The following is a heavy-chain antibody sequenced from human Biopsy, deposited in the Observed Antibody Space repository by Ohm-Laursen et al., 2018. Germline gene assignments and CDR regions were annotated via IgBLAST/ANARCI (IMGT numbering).Heavy chain of an antibody. CDR3: ARGRRTSGWPYFAN. V-gene: IGHV4-61*01. Sequence: TLSLTCTVSGDSLSSGPDNWSWIRQPPGQGREYIGFIYSGGNTNYNPSLQNRVTMSVDTSKNQFSLKLSSVIAADTAVYYCARGRRTSGWPYFANWGQGTLVIVSS. CDR2: IYSGGNT. CDR1: GDSLSSGPDN. D-gene: IGHD6-19*01. J-gene: IGHJ4*02.